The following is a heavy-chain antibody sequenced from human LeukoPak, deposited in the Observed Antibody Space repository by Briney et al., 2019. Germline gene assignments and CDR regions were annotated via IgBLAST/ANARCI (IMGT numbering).Heavy chain of an antibody. V-gene: IGHV3-23*01. CDR3: AKGINSWYWDS. CDR2: ISDSGGST. Sequence: GGSLRLSCAASGFTFNSYALSWVRQAPGKGLEWVSGISDSGGSTYYADSVKGRFTISRDNSKNTLYLQMNSLRVEDTAVYYCAKGINSWYWDSWGQGALVTVSS. CDR1: GFTFNSYA. J-gene: IGHJ4*02. D-gene: IGHD6-13*01.